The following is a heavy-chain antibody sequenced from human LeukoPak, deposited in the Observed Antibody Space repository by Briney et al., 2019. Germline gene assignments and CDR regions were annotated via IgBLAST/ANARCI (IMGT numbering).Heavy chain of an antibody. V-gene: IGHV4-38-2*02. J-gene: IGHJ4*02. CDR2: IYHSGST. D-gene: IGHD6-19*01. CDR1: GYSISSGYY. CDR3: ATPLGTSGWYYFDY. Sequence: PSETLSLTCTVSGYSISSGYYWGWIRQPPGKGLEWIGSIYHSGSTYYNPSLKSRVTISVDTSKNQFSLKLSSVTAADTAVYYCATPLGTSGWYYFDYWGQGTLVTVSS.